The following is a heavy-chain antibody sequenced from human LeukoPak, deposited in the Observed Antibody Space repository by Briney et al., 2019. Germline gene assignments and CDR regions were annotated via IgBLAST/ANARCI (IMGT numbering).Heavy chain of an antibody. CDR3: ARKGPAAHYYYYMDA. Sequence: GASVKVSRKASGYTFTSYDINWVRQATGQGLEWMGWMNPNSGNTGYAQKFQGRVTMTRNTSISTAYMELSSLRSEDTAVYYCARKGPAAHYYYYMDAWGKGTTVTVSS. D-gene: IGHD2-2*01. CDR2: MNPNSGNT. CDR1: GYTFTSYD. J-gene: IGHJ6*03. V-gene: IGHV1-8*01.